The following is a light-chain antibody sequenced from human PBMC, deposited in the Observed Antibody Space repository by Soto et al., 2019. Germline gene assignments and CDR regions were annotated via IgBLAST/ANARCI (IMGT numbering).Light chain of an antibody. Sequence: EIVLTQSPATLSLSSGERATLSCRASQSVSNFLAWYQQKPGQPPRLLIYDASIRAAGFPARFSGSGSGTDFTLTINNLEPEDFAVYFCQHRSSWPLTFGGGTKVEIK. CDR2: DAS. CDR1: QSVSNF. CDR3: QHRSSWPLT. J-gene: IGKJ4*01. V-gene: IGKV3-11*01.